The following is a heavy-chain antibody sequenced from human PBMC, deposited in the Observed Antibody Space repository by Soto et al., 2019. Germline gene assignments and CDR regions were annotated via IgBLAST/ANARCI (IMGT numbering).Heavy chain of an antibody. V-gene: IGHV3-23*01. Sequence: PGLSKRHSWTAAEFNIISHAIRRVSQTQGKGLEWVSAISGSGGSTYYADSVKGRFTISRDNSKNTLYLQMNSLRAEDTAVYYCAKQGYSSGWYSAEQYFDYWGQGTLVTVFS. J-gene: IGHJ4*02. CDR2: ISGSGGST. CDR1: EFNIISHA. D-gene: IGHD6-19*01. CDR3: AKQGYSSGWYSAEQYFDY.